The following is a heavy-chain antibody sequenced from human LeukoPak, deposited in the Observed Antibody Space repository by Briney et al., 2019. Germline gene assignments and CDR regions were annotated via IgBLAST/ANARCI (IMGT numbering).Heavy chain of an antibody. V-gene: IGHV4-34*01. CDR3: VRPSKYYGIDV. Sequence: SETLSLTCVVYGGSFSGNYWTWIRQSPGKGLEWIGQINHSGSNNYNPSLKSRVTISVDTSKNQFSLKLSSVTAADTAVYYCVRPSKYYGIDVWGKGTTVTVSS. D-gene: IGHD6-6*01. CDR2: INHSGSN. CDR1: GGSFSGNY. J-gene: IGHJ6*04.